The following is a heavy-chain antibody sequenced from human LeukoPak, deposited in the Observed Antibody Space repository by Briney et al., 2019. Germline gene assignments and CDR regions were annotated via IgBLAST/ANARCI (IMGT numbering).Heavy chain of an antibody. V-gene: IGHV4-34*01. CDR3: ARGLSVFAFDI. CDR2: INHSGST. CDR1: GGSFSGYY. J-gene: IGHJ3*02. Sequence: SETLSLTCAVSGGSFSGYYWSWIRQPPGKGREWIGEINHSGSTNYNPPLKRRVTISVDTSKNQFSLKLSSVTAADTAVYYCARGLSVFAFDIWGQGTMVTVSS. D-gene: IGHD3-10*02.